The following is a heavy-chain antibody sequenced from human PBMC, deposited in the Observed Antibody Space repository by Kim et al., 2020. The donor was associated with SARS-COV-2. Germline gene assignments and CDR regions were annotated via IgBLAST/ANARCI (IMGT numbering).Heavy chain of an antibody. CDR1: GFTFSDYG. CDR2: IWYDGSNH. J-gene: IGHJ4*02. D-gene: IGHD3-10*01. Sequence: GGSLRLSCAASGFTFSDYGMHWVRQAPGKGLEWVAAIWYDGSNHYYGDSVKGRFTISRDNSKKMLYLEMNTLRVEDTGVYYCASATNFGSGSPLDYWGQGILVTVSS. V-gene: IGHV3-33*01. CDR3: ASATNFGSGSPLDY.